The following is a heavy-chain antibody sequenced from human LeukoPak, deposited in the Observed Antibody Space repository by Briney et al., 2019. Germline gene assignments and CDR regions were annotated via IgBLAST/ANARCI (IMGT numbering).Heavy chain of an antibody. D-gene: IGHD4-17*01. CDR2: IYYSGST. CDR3: AARTVTTWVFDS. V-gene: IGHV4-59*08. Sequence: SETLSLTCTVSGGSINSYYWSWIRQPPGKGLEWIGYIYYSGSTNYNPSLKSRVTISVDTSKNQFSLKLSSVTAADTAVYYCAARTVTTWVFDSWGQGTLVTVSS. J-gene: IGHJ4*02. CDR1: GGSINSYY.